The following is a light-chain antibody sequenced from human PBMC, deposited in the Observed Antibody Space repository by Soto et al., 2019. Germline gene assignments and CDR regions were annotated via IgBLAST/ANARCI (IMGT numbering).Light chain of an antibody. CDR3: QVWESDDDPVV. CDR1: NIGSKS. Sequence: SYELTQPPSVSVAPGQTARLTCGGRNIGSKSVHWSQQRPRQSPVTVVYHDSNPPSGIPERFSGSNSGNTGTLTISGVEVGDEAVYFCQVWESDDDPVVFGGRTKRTVL. CDR2: HDS. V-gene: IGLV3-21*02. J-gene: IGLJ3*02.